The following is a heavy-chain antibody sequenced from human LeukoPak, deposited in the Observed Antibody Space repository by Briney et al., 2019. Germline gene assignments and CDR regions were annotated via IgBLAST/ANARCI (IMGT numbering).Heavy chain of an antibody. D-gene: IGHD1-26*01. CDR3: AKTLRYSGSYYNFDY. J-gene: IGHJ4*02. V-gene: IGHV3-23*01. CDR1: GFTFSTFA. CDR2: IFPSGGEI. Sequence: PGGSLRLSCAASGFTFSTFAMIWVRQPPGKGLEWVSSIFPSGGEIHYADSVKGRFTISRDNSKSTLSLQMNSLRAEDTAIYYCAKTLRYSGSYYNFDYWGQGTLVTVSS.